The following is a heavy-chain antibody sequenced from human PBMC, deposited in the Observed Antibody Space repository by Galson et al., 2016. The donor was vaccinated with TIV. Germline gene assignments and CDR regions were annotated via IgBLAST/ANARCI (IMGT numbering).Heavy chain of an antibody. J-gene: IGHJ6*02. D-gene: IGHD1-7*01. CDR1: GDSVCGNTAA. V-gene: IGHV6-1*01. CDR2: TYYTSKWNT. Sequence: CAISGDSVCGNTAAWNWVRQSPSRGLEWLGRTYYTSKWNTDYAVSVKGRIIIRPDTSMNQVSLQLSSVIPDDTAVYYCSRGNWNYGMGGAMDVWGRGTTVTVSS. CDR3: SRGNWNYGMGGAMDV.